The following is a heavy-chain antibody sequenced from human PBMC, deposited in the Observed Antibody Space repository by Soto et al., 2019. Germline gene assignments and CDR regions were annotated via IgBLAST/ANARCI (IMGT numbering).Heavy chain of an antibody. V-gene: IGHV4-59*08. Sequence: PSETLSLTCTVSGGSISSYYWSWIRQPPGKGLEWIGYIYYSGSTNYNPSLKSRVTISVDTSKNQFSLKLNSMTAADTAVYYCARHNYGSGSTYFDYWGQGTLLTVS. D-gene: IGHD3-10*01. J-gene: IGHJ4*02. CDR1: GGSISSYY. CDR2: IYYSGST. CDR3: ARHNYGSGSTYFDY.